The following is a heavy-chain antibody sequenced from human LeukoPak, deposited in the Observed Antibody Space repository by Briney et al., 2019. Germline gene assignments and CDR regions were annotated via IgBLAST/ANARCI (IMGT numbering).Heavy chain of an antibody. CDR1: GFTFSSYG. Sequence: GGSLRLSCAASGFTFSSYGMHWVRQAPGKGLEWVAVISYDGSNKYYADSVKGRFTISRDNSKNTLYPQMNSLRAEDTAVYYCAKSAYCGGDCYSFDYWGQGTLVTVSS. J-gene: IGHJ4*02. D-gene: IGHD2-21*02. V-gene: IGHV3-30*18. CDR3: AKSAYCGGDCYSFDY. CDR2: ISYDGSNK.